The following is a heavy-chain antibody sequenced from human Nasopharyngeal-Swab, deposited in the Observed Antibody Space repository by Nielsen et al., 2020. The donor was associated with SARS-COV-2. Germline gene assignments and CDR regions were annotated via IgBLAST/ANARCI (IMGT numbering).Heavy chain of an antibody. CDR3: ARRTVAYCGGDCYSVAFDI. J-gene: IGHJ3*02. Sequence: GASLTISCKGSGYSFTSYWIGWVRQMPGKGLEWMGIIYPGDSDTRYSPSFQGQVTISADKSISTAYLQWSSLKASDTAMYYCARRTVAYCGGDCYSVAFDIWGQGTMVTVSS. V-gene: IGHV5-51*01. CDR1: GYSFTSYW. CDR2: IYPGDSDT. D-gene: IGHD2-21*01.